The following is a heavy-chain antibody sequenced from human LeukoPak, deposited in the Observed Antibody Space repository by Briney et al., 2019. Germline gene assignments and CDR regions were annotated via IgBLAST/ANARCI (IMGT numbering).Heavy chain of an antibody. CDR3: AKSGYNRFDY. V-gene: IGHV3-23*01. J-gene: IGHJ4*02. D-gene: IGHD5-24*01. CDR1: GFTFSSSA. Sequence: PGGSLRLSCAASGFTFSSSAMSWVCQAPGKGLEWVSNISGSGSGGSTYYADSVKGRFTISRDNSKNTLYLQMNSLRAEDTAVYYCAKSGYNRFDYWGQGTLVTVSS. CDR2: ISGSGSGGST.